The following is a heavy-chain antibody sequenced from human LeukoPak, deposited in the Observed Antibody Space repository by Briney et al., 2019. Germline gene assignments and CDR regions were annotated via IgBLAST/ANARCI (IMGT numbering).Heavy chain of an antibody. V-gene: IGHV4-30-4*08. Sequence: PSETLSLTCTVSGGSISSGDYYWSWIRQPPGKGLEWIGYIYYSGSTYYNPSLKSRVTISVDTSKNQFSLKLSSVTAADTAVYYCVRAPASYPVDYWGQGTLVTVSS. J-gene: IGHJ4*02. CDR3: VRAPASYPVDY. D-gene: IGHD1-26*01. CDR2: IYYSGST. CDR1: GGSISSGDYY.